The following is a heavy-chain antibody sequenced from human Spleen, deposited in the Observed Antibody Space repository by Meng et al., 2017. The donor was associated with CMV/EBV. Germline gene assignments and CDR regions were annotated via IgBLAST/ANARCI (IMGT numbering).Heavy chain of an antibody. J-gene: IGHJ5*02. CDR1: GFTFSSYA. CDR2: ISGSGGST. Sequence: GGSLRLSCAASGFTFSSYAMSWVRQAPGKGLEWVSAISGSGGSTYYADSVKGRFTISRDNSKNTLYLQMNSLRAEDTAVYYCARAQRIAVAGSWFDPWGQGTLVTVSS. V-gene: IGHV3-23*01. D-gene: IGHD6-19*01. CDR3: ARAQRIAVAGSWFDP.